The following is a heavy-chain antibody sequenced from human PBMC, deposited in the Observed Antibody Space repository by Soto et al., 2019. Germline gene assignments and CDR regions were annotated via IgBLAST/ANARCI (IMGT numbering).Heavy chain of an antibody. CDR2: IIPIFGTA. V-gene: IGHV1-69*12. Sequence: QVQLVQSGAEVKKPGSSVKVSCKASGGTFSSYAISWVRQAPGQGLEWMGGIIPIFGTANYAQKFQGRVTXIAXEXRSTAYMELSSLRSEDTAVYYCARSLYDGSGHLFDYWGQGTLVTVSS. CDR3: ARSLYDGSGHLFDY. CDR1: GGTFSSYA. J-gene: IGHJ4*02. D-gene: IGHD3-22*01.